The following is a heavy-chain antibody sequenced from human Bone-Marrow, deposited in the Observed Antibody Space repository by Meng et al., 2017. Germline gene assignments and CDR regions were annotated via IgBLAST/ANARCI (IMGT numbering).Heavy chain of an antibody. Sequence: GESLKISCAASGFTVSSNYMSWVRQAPGKGLEWVSVIYSGGSTYYADSVKGRFTISRDNSKNTLYLQMNSLRAEDTAVYYGARDYTSLNNAFDIWGQGTMVTVSS. D-gene: IGHD3-16*01. CDR2: IYSGGST. J-gene: IGHJ3*02. CDR3: ARDYTSLNNAFDI. CDR1: GFTVSSNY. V-gene: IGHV3-66*02.